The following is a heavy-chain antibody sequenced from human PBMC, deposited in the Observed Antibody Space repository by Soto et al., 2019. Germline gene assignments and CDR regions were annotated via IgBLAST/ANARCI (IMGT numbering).Heavy chain of an antibody. Sequence: GESLKLSCKASGYRFANYWIGWVRQMPGKGLELMGIIYPDDSDTRYSPSFQGQVTISADKSITTAYLQWSSLKASDTAMYYCARFPSGRDPNWFDPWGQGTLVTVYS. CDR3: ARFPSGRDPNWFDP. J-gene: IGHJ5*02. CDR1: GYRFANYW. D-gene: IGHD1-26*01. V-gene: IGHV5-51*01. CDR2: IYPDDSDT.